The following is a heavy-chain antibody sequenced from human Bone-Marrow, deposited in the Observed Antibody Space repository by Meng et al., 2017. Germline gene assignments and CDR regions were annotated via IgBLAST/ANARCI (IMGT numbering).Heavy chain of an antibody. CDR3: AKSRRPGYSYGFDY. Sequence: GESLKISCAASGFTFSNYAMSWVRQAPGKGLEWVSVVTGSGGTIYYADFVTGRFTISRDNSKNTLYLQMKSLRDEETAVYYCAKSRRPGYSYGFDYWGQGALVTVSS. CDR2: VTGSGGTI. D-gene: IGHD5-18*01. J-gene: IGHJ4*02. V-gene: IGHV3-23*01. CDR1: GFTFSNYA.